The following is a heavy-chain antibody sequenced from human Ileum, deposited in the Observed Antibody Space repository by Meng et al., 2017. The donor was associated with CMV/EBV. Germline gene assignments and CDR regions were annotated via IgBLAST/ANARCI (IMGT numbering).Heavy chain of an antibody. D-gene: IGHD2-2*01. Sequence: GSLKISCVASGFTFNSYAMHWVRQGPGKGLEWISYVSGGSDSMYYADSVKGRFTISRDNSKNSLYLQMNSLRAEDTAVYYCARGGGYCSSTSCLQTSWFDPWGQGTLVTVSS. V-gene: IGHV3-48*04. CDR1: GFTFNSYA. J-gene: IGHJ5*02. CDR3: ARGGGYCSSTSCLQTSWFDP. CDR2: VSGGSDSM.